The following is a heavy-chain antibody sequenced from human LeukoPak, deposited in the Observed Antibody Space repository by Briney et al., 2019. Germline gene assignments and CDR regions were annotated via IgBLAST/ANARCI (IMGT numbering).Heavy chain of an antibody. V-gene: IGHV4-39*01. Sequence: SETLSLTCTVSGVSISSSGYYWGWIRQSPEKGLEWIGSIYYSGSTYYTPSLKSRLTISVDTSKNQVSLKLTSVTAADTAVYYCARGGPWWYFDLWGRGTLVTVSS. J-gene: IGHJ2*01. D-gene: IGHD3-16*01. CDR2: IYYSGST. CDR3: ARGGPWWYFDL. CDR1: GVSISSSGYY.